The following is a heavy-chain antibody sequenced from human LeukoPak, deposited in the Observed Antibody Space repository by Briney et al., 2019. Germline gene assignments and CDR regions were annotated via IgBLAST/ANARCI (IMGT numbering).Heavy chain of an antibody. CDR1: GFTFSSYA. CDR3: ARGDFNFWSGYYPYYFDY. Sequence: GGSLRLSCAASGFTFSSYAMSWVRQAPGKGLEWVSAISGSGGSTYYADSVKGRFTISRDNAKNSLYLQMNSLRAEDTAVYYCARGDFNFWSGYYPYYFDYWGQGTLVTVSS. CDR2: ISGSGGST. V-gene: IGHV3-23*01. J-gene: IGHJ4*02. D-gene: IGHD3-3*01.